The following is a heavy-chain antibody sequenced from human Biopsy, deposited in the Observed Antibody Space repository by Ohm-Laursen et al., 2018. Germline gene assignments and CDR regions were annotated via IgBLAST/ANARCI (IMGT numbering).Heavy chain of an antibody. CDR1: GYTPTVYA. CDR2: INPNAGAT. V-gene: IGHV1-2*02. Sequence: ASVNASCKVSGYTPTVYAMHWVRHAPGEGLEWIGLINPNAGATTYAQKFQGRVTMTRDTSISITYMELSRLRFGDTAVYYCAGDGSGGREFGAGWFDPWGQGTLVTVSS. D-gene: IGHD3-16*01. J-gene: IGHJ5*02. CDR3: AGDGSGGREFGAGWFDP.